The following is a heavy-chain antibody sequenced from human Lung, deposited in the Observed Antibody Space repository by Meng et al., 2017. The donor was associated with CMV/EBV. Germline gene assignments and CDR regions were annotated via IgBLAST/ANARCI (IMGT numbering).Heavy chain of an antibody. J-gene: IGHJ4*02. D-gene: IGHD3-22*01. CDR2: INQGGSEK. Sequence: GGSLRLXCAASGFTFSTYWMSWVRQAPGRGLEWVANINQGGSEKYYVASVMGRFTVSRDNAKNSLYLQMNSLRAEDTAIYYCATSSSGFFDNWGQGALVNGAS. V-gene: IGHV3-7*01. CDR1: GFTFSTYW. CDR3: ATSSSGFFDN.